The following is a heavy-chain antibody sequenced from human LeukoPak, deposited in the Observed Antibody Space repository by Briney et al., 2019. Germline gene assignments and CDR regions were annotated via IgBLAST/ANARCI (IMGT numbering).Heavy chain of an antibody. CDR2: TYYRSKWYS. Sequence: SQTLSLTCAISGDSVSSNNVAWNWFRQSPSRGLEWLGRTYYRSKWYSHYAVSMRGRINFNADTSKNQVSLQLNSVTPDDTAVYYCARDSPCGDDLLDSWGQGTLVTVSS. CDR3: ARDSPCGDDLLDS. V-gene: IGHV6-1*01. J-gene: IGHJ4*02. CDR1: GDSVSSNNVA. D-gene: IGHD5-12*01.